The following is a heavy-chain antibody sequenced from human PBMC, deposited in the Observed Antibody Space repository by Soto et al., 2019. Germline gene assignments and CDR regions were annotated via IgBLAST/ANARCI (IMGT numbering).Heavy chain of an antibody. CDR1: GFTFSSYG. CDR2: IWYDGSNK. CDR3: ARYPKTDGMDV. J-gene: IGHJ6*02. V-gene: IGHV3-33*01. Sequence: QVQRVESGGGVVQPGRSLRLSCAASGFTFSSYGMHWVRQAPGKGLEWVAVIWYDGSNKYYADSVKGRFTISRDNSMNTRYWQMDSLSAAETAVFNCARYPKTDGMDVWGQGTTVTVSS.